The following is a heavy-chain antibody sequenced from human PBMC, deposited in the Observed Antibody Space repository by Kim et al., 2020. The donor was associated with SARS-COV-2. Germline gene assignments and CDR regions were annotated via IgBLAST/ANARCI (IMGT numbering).Heavy chain of an antibody. J-gene: IGHJ4*02. D-gene: IGHD6-19*01. CDR1: GGSFSGYY. CDR3: ARAVAGFYYFDY. Sequence: SETLSLTCAVYGGSFSGYYWSWIRQPPGKGLEWIGEINHSGSTNYNPSLKSRVTISVDTSKNQFSLKLSSVTAADTAVYYCARAVAGFYYFDYWGQGTLV. V-gene: IGHV4-34*01. CDR2: INHSGST.